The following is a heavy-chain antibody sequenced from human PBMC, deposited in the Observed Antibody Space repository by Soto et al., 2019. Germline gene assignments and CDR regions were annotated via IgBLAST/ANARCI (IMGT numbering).Heavy chain of an antibody. Sequence: QVTLKESGPVLVKPTETLTLRCTVSGLSITDSEMGVSWIRQPPGKALEWLAHIDSSGEKSYRTFLKSRLTISKDTSKSQIVLIMTNMDPADTATYYCARRHLAVAVSPGFDPWGQGILVTVSS. V-gene: IGHV2-26*01. CDR3: ARRHLAVAVSPGFDP. J-gene: IGHJ5*02. CDR1: GLSITDSEMG. D-gene: IGHD3-3*02. CDR2: IDSSGEK.